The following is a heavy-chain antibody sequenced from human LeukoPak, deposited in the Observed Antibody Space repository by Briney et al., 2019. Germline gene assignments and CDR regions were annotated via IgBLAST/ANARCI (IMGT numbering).Heavy chain of an antibody. V-gene: IGHV1-69*05. J-gene: IGHJ4*02. CDR2: IIPIFGTA. Sequence: SVKVSCKASGGTFSSYAINWMRQAPGQGLEWMGRIIPIFGTANYAQKFQGRVTITTDESTSTAYMELSSLRSEDTAVYYCARGDFWSGSFDYWGQGTLVTVSS. D-gene: IGHD3-3*01. CDR1: GGTFSSYA. CDR3: ARGDFWSGSFDY.